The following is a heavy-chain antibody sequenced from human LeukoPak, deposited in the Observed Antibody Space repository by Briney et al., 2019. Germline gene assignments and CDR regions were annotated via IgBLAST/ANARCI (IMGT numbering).Heavy chain of an antibody. J-gene: IGHJ4*02. CDR2: IYSGGST. V-gene: IGHV3-66*04. Sequence: GGSLRLSCAASGFTVSSNYMSWVRQAPGKGLEWVSVIYSGGSTYYADSVKGRFTISRDNSKNTLFLQMNSLRAEDTAVYYCARRAGAYSHPYDYWGQGTLVTVSS. CDR1: GFTVSSNY. CDR3: ARRAGAYSHPYDY. D-gene: IGHD4/OR15-4a*01.